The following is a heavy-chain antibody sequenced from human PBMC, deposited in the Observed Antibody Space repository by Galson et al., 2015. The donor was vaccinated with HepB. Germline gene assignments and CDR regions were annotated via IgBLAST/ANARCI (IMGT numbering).Heavy chain of an antibody. CDR3: ARESTSIAARRIGGAFDI. V-gene: IGHV3-33*01. CDR1: GFTFSSYG. CDR2: IWYDGSNK. D-gene: IGHD6-6*01. Sequence: SLRLSCAASGFTFSSYGMHWVRQAPGKGLEWVAVIWYDGSNKYYADSVKGRFTISRDNSKNTLYLQMNSLRAEDTAVYYCARESTSIAARRIGGAFDIWGQGTMVTVSS. J-gene: IGHJ3*02.